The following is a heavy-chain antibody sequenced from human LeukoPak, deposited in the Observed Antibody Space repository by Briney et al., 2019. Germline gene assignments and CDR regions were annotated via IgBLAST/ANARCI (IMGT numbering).Heavy chain of an antibody. V-gene: IGHV3-23*01. Sequence: GGSLRLSCAVSGFTFSSYWMTWVRQAPGRGLEWVSSVDGGGGGTYYADSVKGRFTISRDNSKDTLYLQMNGLRAEDRAVYFCAKQSAGSAAWYSLRYDFWGQGTLVTVSS. CDR3: AKQSAGSAAWYSLRYDF. CDR1: GFTFSSYW. J-gene: IGHJ4*02. CDR2: VDGGGGGT. D-gene: IGHD6-13*01.